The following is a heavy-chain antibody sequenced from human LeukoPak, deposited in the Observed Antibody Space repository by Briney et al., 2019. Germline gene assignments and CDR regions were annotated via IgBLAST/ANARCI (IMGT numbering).Heavy chain of an antibody. CDR2: IKPNNGGT. V-gene: IGHV1-2*02. Sequence: ASVKVACKASGYTFTGYYMHWVRQAPGQGLEWMGWIKPNNGGTNYAQKFQGRVTMTRDTSISTAYMELSRLRSDDTAVYYCARARGDIVVVPAAIWFDPWGQGTLVTVSS. CDR3: ARARGDIVVVPAAIWFDP. D-gene: IGHD2-2*01. CDR1: GYTFTGYY. J-gene: IGHJ5*02.